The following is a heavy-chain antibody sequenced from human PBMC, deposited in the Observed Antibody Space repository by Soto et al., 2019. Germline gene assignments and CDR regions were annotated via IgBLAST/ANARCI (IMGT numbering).Heavy chain of an antibody. V-gene: IGHV1-69*04. Sequence: ASVKVSCKASGGTFSSYTISWVRQAPGRGIEWMGRIIPILGIANYAQKFQGRVTITADKSTSTAYMELSSLRSEDTAVYYCARDPPAWDIVVVPASPRGAFDIWGQGTMVTFSS. CDR3: ARDPPAWDIVVVPASPRGAFDI. D-gene: IGHD2-2*01. CDR2: IIPILGIA. J-gene: IGHJ3*02. CDR1: GGTFSSYT.